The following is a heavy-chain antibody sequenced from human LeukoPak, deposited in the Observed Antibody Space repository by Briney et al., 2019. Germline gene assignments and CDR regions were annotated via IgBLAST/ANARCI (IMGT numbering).Heavy chain of an antibody. V-gene: IGHV7-4-1*02. CDR2: INTNTGNP. D-gene: IGHD3-3*01. CDR1: GYTFTSYA. CDR3: ARDSRDYYDFWSGYSRELDY. J-gene: IGHJ4*02. Sequence: GASVTVSCKASGYTFTSYAMNWVRQAPGQGLEWMGWINTNTGNPTYAQGFTGRFVFSLDTSVSTAYLQISSLKAEDTAVYYCARDSRDYYDFWSGYSRELDYWGQGTLVTVSS.